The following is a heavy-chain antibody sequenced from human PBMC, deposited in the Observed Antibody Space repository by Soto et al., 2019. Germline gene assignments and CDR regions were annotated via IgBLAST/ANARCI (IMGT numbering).Heavy chain of an antibody. J-gene: IGHJ5*02. CDR2: IKGDGTMT. CDR1: GATFTSDW. CDR3: ARGNMIRGVMMRSYNWLAP. V-gene: IGHV3-74*01. D-gene: IGHD3-10*01. Sequence: PGGSLRLSCAASGATFTSDWMHWVRQAPGKGLVWVSRIKGDGTMTSYAEFAKGRFTISRDNAKNTLYLEMNSLRADDTAEYFCARGNMIRGVMMRSYNWLAPWGQGTLVTVSS.